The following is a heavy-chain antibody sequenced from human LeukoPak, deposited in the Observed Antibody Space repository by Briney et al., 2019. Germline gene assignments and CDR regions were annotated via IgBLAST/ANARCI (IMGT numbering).Heavy chain of an antibody. CDR3: ARDYSRGYAWFDP. CDR1: GFTVSSNY. J-gene: IGHJ5*02. D-gene: IGHD5-12*01. Sequence: LRLSCAASGFTVSSNYTGWVRQHPGKGLEWIGYIYYSGSAYYNPFLKSRVSISVDTSKNQFSLKLTSVTAADTALYFCARDYSRGYAWFDPWGQGILVTVSS. V-gene: IGHV4-31*02. CDR2: IYYSGSA.